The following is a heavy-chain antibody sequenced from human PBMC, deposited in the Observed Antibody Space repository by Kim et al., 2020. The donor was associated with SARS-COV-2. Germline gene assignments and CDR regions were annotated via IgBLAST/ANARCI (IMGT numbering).Heavy chain of an antibody. D-gene: IGHD3-16*01. CDR3: ARESPFGYYFDY. Sequence: YADSVKGRFTISRDNAKNTLYLQMNSLRAEDTAVYYCARESPFGYYFDYWGQGTLVTVSS. V-gene: IGHV3-74*01. J-gene: IGHJ4*02.